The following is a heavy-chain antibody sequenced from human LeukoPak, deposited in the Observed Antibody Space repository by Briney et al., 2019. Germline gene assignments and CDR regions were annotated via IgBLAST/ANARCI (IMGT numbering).Heavy chain of an antibody. Sequence: SETLSLTCTVSGGSISSYYWSWIRQPPGKGLEWIGYIYYSGSTNYNPSLKSRVTISVDTSKNQFSLKLSSVTAADTAVYYCARSSTSCYTCYYYYMDVWGKGTTVTVSS. V-gene: IGHV4-59*01. D-gene: IGHD2-2*02. CDR2: IYYSGST. CDR1: GGSISSYY. J-gene: IGHJ6*03. CDR3: ARSSTSCYTCYYYYMDV.